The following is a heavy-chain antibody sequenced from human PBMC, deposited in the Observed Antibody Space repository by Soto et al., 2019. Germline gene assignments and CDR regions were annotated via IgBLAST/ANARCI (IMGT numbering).Heavy chain of an antibody. CDR2: IIPIFGTA. CDR3: AKVRYSSPMGYYYGMDV. D-gene: IGHD6-19*01. CDR1: RVAFSKFI. V-gene: IGHV1-69*01. Sequence: QAQLEQSGGEVKKPGSSVKVSCKASRVAFSKFIVTWVRQAPGLGLEWVGGIIPIFGTANYAQKFQGRVTITADESTSTSYMEVNNLRSEDTAVHYCAKVRYSSPMGYYYGMDVWGQGTTVTVSS. J-gene: IGHJ6*02.